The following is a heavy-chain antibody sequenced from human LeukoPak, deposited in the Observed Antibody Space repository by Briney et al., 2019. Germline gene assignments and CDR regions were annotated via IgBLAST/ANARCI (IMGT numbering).Heavy chain of an antibody. CDR1: GYTFPSYF. CDR2: INPTSGST. Sequence: ASVKVSCKASGYTFPSYFMHWVRQAPGQGLEWMGIINPTSGSTTYAQKFQGRVTMTRDTSTSTVYMELSSLRSDDTAVYHCARTAARRFDYWGQGTLVTVSS. J-gene: IGHJ4*02. D-gene: IGHD6-6*01. V-gene: IGHV1-46*01. CDR3: ARTAARRFDY.